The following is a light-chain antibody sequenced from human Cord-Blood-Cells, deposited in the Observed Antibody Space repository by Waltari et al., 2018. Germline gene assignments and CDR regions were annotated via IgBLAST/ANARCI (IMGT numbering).Light chain of an antibody. CDR2: CAS. V-gene: IGKV4-1*01. Sequence: DIVMPQSPDSLAVSLGERATINCKSSQSVLYSSNNKNYLAWYQQKPGQPPKLLIYCASTRESGVPDRFSGSGSGTDFTLTISSLQAEDVAVYYCQQYYSTLWTFGQGTKVEIK. CDR1: QSVLYSSNNKNY. J-gene: IGKJ1*01. CDR3: QQYYSTLWT.